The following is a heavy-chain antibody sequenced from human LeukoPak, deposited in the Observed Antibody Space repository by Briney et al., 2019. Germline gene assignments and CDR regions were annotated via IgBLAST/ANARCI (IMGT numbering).Heavy chain of an antibody. CDR1: GESFSGYY. V-gene: IGHV4-34*01. J-gene: IGHJ4*02. Sequence: SETLSLTCAVYGESFSGYYWSWIRQPPGKGLEWIGEINHSGSTNYNPSLKSRVTISVDTSKNQFSLKLSSVTAADTAVYYCARAPEMATNDYWGQGSLVTVSS. CDR3: ARAPEMATNDY. CDR2: INHSGST. D-gene: IGHD1-26*01.